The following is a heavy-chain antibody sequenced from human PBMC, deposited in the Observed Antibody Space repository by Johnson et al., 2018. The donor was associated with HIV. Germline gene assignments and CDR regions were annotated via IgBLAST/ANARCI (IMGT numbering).Heavy chain of an antibody. Sequence: VQLVESGGGVVRPGGSLRLSCAATGFTFDDYGMSWVRQAPGKGLEWVSGINWNGGRTGYADSVKGRFTISRDNAKNSLYLQMDSLKTEDTAMYFCGCAGGYEWAGVFDMWGQGTMVTVSS. CDR3: GCAGGYEWAGVFDM. J-gene: IGHJ3*02. V-gene: IGHV3-20*04. CDR2: INWNGGRT. D-gene: IGHD5-12*01. CDR1: GFTFDDYG.